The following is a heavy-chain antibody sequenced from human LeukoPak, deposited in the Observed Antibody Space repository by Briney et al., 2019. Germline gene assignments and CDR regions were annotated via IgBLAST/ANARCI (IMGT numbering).Heavy chain of an antibody. Sequence: ASVKVSCKASGYTFTSYGISWVRQAPGQGHEWMGWISAYNGNTNYAQKLQGRVTMTTDTSTSTAYMELRSLRSDDTAVYYCARESAAARPGLPDYWGQGTLVTVSS. V-gene: IGHV1-18*01. CDR3: ARESAAARPGLPDY. D-gene: IGHD6-13*01. J-gene: IGHJ4*02. CDR2: ISAYNGNT. CDR1: GYTFTSYG.